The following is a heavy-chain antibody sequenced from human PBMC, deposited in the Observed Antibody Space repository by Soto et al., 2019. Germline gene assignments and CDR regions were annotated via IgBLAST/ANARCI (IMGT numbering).Heavy chain of an antibody. J-gene: IGHJ3*02. CDR2: ISGSGGST. Sequence: GSLRLSCAASGFTFSSYAMSWVRQAPGKGLEWVSAISGSGGSTYYADSVKGRFTISRDNSKNTLYLQMNSLRAEDTAVYYCALGGDFWRGYSSFNDGNAFDIWGQGTMVTVSS. D-gene: IGHD3-3*01. CDR1: GFTFSSYA. V-gene: IGHV3-23*01. CDR3: ALGGDFWRGYSSFNDGNAFDI.